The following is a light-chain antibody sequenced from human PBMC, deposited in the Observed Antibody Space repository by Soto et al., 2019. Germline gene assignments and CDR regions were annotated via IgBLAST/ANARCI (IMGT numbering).Light chain of an antibody. CDR3: SSYTGASTPSVA. CDR2: AVS. Sequence: QSVLTQPASVSGSPGQSITISCTGTSSDVGGYNYVSWYQQHPGKAPKLMIYAVSNRPSGVSHRFSGSKSGNTASLAISGLQAEDEADYYCSSYTGASTPSVAFGGGTKVTVL. J-gene: IGLJ2*01. CDR1: SSDVGGYNY. V-gene: IGLV2-14*01.